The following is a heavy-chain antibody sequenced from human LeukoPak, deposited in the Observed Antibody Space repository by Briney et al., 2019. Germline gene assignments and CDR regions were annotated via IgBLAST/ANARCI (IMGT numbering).Heavy chain of an antibody. D-gene: IGHD3-16*02. CDR3: ARVNRGDAFDI. CDR1: GFTFSGSD. CDR2: IWHDGRNK. V-gene: IGHV3-33*01. Sequence: GGSLRLSCAASGFTFSGSDMHWVRQAPGKGLKWVAVIWHDGRNKFYADSLKGRFTISRDNSKNTLYLQMNSLRAEDTAVYYCARVNRGDAFDIWGQGTLVTVSS. J-gene: IGHJ3*02.